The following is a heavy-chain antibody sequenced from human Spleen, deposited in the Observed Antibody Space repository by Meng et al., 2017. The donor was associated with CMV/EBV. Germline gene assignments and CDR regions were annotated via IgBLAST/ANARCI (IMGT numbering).Heavy chain of an antibody. CDR1: GGSISSSRYY. J-gene: IGHJ1*01. V-gene: IGHV4-39*01. Sequence: SETLSLTCTVSGGSISSSRYYWGWIGQPPGKGLEWIGSIYYSGTTYYNPSLKSRVTISVDTSKNQVSLKLSSVTAADTAVYYCARAHRHWGQGTLVTVSS. CDR2: IYYSGTT. CDR3: ARAHRH.